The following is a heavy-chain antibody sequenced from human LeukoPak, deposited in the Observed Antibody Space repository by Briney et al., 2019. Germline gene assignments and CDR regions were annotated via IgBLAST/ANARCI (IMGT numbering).Heavy chain of an antibody. CDR1: GFTFSTYW. CDR3: AKELRIWFGELLPWFDP. V-gene: IGHV3-74*01. Sequence: GGSLRLSCAASGFTFSTYWMHWVRQVPGKGLVWVSLIYSDGSRTTYADSVKGRFTISRDNARNTLYLQMNSLRAEDTAVYYCAKELRIWFGELLPWFDPWGQGTLVTVSS. D-gene: IGHD3-10*01. CDR2: IYSDGSRT. J-gene: IGHJ5*02.